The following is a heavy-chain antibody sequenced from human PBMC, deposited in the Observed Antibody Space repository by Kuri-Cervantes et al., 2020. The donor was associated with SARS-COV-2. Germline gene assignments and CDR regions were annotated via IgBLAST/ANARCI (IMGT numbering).Heavy chain of an antibody. D-gene: IGHD3-10*01. J-gene: IGHJ4*02. CDR2: INHSGST. CDR1: GGSFSGYY. Sequence: SETLSLTCAVYGGSFSGYYWSWIRQPPGKGLEWIGEINHSGSTNYNPSLKSRVTISVDTSKNQFSLKLSSVTAADTAVYYCARVGGNWELPFDCWGQGTLVTVSS. CDR3: ARVGGNWELPFDC. V-gene: IGHV4-34*01.